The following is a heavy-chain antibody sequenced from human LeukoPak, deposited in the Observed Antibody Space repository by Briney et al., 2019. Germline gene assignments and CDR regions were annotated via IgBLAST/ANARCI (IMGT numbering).Heavy chain of an antibody. CDR2: IYYTGST. V-gene: IGHV4-59*01. J-gene: IGHJ5*02. D-gene: IGHD3-10*01. Sequence: SETLSLTCAVYGGSFSGYYWSWIRQSPGKGLEWIGNIYYTGSTNYNPSLKSRVIISVDTSKIQFSLKLSSVTAADTAVYYYAGSYGSGTYPAPGWFDPWGQGTLVTVSS. CDR1: GGSFSGYY. CDR3: AGSYGSGTYPAPGWFDP.